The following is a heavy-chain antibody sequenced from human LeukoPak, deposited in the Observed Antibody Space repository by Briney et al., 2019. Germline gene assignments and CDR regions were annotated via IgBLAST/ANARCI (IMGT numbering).Heavy chain of an antibody. CDR1: GGSISSGYY. CDR3: AKSNGYGLVDI. J-gene: IGHJ3*02. D-gene: IGHD3-10*01. Sequence: SETLSLTCTVSGGSISSGYYWGWIRQPPGKGLEWIGSIYHSGRTFYNPSLKSRVTISVDTSKNQFSLKLTSVTAADTAVYYCAKSNGYGLVDIWGQGTMVTVSS. V-gene: IGHV4-38-2*02. CDR2: IYHSGRT.